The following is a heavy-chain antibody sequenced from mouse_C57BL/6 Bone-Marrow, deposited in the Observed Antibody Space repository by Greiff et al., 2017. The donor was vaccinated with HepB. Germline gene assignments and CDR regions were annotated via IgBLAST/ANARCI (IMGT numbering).Heavy chain of an antibody. CDR1: GFTFSDYY. CDR2: INYDGSST. Sequence: EVQLQESEGGLVQPGSSMKLSCTASGFTFSDYYMAWVRQVPEKGLEWVANINYDGSSTYYLDSLKSRFIISRDNAKNILYLQMSSLKSEDTATYYCARGNYYGSILTYWGQGTLVTVSA. V-gene: IGHV5-16*01. J-gene: IGHJ3*01. CDR3: ARGNYYGSILTY. D-gene: IGHD1-1*01.